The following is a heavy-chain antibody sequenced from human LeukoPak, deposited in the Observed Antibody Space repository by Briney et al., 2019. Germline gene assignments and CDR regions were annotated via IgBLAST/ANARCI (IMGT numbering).Heavy chain of an antibody. J-gene: IGHJ4*02. CDR1: GYTLSDLS. CDR3: ATRYYYDNSGYYYLLFDY. Sequence: ASVKVSCKVSGYTLSDLSMHWVRQAPGKGLEWMGGFDPENGERLYAQKFQGRVTMTEDTSTDTAYMELSSLRSEDTAVYYCATRYYYDNSGYYYLLFDYWGQGTLVTVSS. CDR2: FDPENGER. V-gene: IGHV1-24*01. D-gene: IGHD3-22*01.